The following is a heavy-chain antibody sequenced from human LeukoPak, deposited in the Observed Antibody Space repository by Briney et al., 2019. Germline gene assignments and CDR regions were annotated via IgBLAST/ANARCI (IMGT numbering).Heavy chain of an antibody. Sequence: GGSLRLSCAASGFTFDGYAMHWVRQAPGKGLEWVSLISGDGGSTYYADSVKGRFTISRDNSKNSLYLQMNGLRTEDTALYYCAKETYDSSGYDYWGQGTLVTVSS. J-gene: IGHJ4*02. D-gene: IGHD3-22*01. CDR3: AKETYDSSGYDY. CDR2: ISGDGGST. V-gene: IGHV3-43*02. CDR1: GFTFDGYA.